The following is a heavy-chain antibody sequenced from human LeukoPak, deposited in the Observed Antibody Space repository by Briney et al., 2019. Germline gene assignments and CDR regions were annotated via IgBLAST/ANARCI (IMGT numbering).Heavy chain of an antibody. CDR3: ARAYCSGGSCYFDY. D-gene: IGHD2-15*01. Sequence: SETLSLTCTVSGGSISSSSYYWGWIRQPPGKGPEWIGSIYYSGSTYYNPSLKSRVTISVDTSKNQFSLKLSSVTAADTAVYYCARAYCSGGSCYFDYWGQGTLVTVSS. CDR1: GGSISSSSYY. J-gene: IGHJ4*02. V-gene: IGHV4-39*01. CDR2: IYYSGST.